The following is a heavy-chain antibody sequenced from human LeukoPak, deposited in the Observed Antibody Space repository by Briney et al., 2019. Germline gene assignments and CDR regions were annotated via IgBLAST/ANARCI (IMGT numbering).Heavy chain of an antibody. V-gene: IGHV1-2*04. CDR2: VNPNSGGT. J-gene: IGHJ3*02. CDR1: GYTFTGHY. D-gene: IGHD3-3*01. Sequence: ASLKVSCKASGYTFTGHYMHWVGQALGEGLEWVGGVNPNSGGTNYAQKFQGWVTMTRDTSISTAYMELSRLRSDDTAVYYCARAGHFATYYDFWSGYSAFDIWGQGTMVTVSS. CDR3: ARAGHFATYYDFWSGYSAFDI.